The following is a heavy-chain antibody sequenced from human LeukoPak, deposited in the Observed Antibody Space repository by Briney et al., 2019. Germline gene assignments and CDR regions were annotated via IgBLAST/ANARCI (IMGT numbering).Heavy chain of an antibody. D-gene: IGHD3-10*01. V-gene: IGHV1-2*02. CDR2: INPNSGGT. CDR3: ARDGWFGDLLTQTPRRYYGMDV. Sequence: ASVKVSCKASGYTFTGYYMHWVRQAPGQGLEWMGWINPNSGGTNYAQKFQGRVTMTRDTSISTAYMELSRLRSDDTAVYYCARDGWFGDLLTQTPRRYYGMDVWGQGTTVTVSS. CDR1: GYTFTGYY. J-gene: IGHJ6*02.